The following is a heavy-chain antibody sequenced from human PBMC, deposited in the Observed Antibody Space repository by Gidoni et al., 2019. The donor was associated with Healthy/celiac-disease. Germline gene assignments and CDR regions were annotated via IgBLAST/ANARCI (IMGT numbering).Heavy chain of an antibody. CDR2: INPNSGGT. J-gene: IGHJ4*02. Sequence: QVQLVQSGAEVKKPGASVKVSCKASGYTVTGYYMHWVRQAPGQGLEWMGWINPNSGGTNYAQKFQGRVTMTRDTSISTAYMELSRLRSDDTAVYYCARVLALAGYSGYDSVGYWGQGTLVTVSS. D-gene: IGHD5-12*01. CDR3: ARVLALAGYSGYDSVGY. CDR1: GYTVTGYY. V-gene: IGHV1-2*02.